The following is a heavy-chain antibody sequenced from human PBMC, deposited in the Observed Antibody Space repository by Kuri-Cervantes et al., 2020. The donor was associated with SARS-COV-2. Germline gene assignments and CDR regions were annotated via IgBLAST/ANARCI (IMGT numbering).Heavy chain of an antibody. D-gene: IGHD3-10*01. Sequence: ASVKVSCKASGYTFTSYYMHWVRQAPGQGLEWMGIINPSGGSTSYAQKFQGRVTMTRDTSTSTAYMELSSLRSEDTAVYYCATAPGLPSGSINWFDPWGQGTLVTVSS. CDR1: GYTFTSYY. CDR2: INPSGGST. J-gene: IGHJ5*02. V-gene: IGHV1-46*01. CDR3: ATAPGLPSGSINWFDP.